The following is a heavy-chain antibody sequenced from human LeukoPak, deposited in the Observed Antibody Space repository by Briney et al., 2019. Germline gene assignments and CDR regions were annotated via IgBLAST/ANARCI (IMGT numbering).Heavy chain of an antibody. CDR2: ITGNTANT. V-gene: IGHV3-23*01. D-gene: IGHD3-22*01. CDR1: GFTFSGYA. Sequence: VGSLRLSCAASGFTFSGYAMSWVRQAPRKGLEWVSTITGNTANTYYADSVKGRFTVSRDNSKNTLYLQMNSLRAEDTALYYCAKDLGYYDSSGSFNNWFDPWGQGTLVTVSS. J-gene: IGHJ5*02. CDR3: AKDLGYYDSSGSFNNWFDP.